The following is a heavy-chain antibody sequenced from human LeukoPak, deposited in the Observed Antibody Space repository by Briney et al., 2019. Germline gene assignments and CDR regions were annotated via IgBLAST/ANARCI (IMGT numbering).Heavy chain of an antibody. D-gene: IGHD5-18*01. CDR2: VSASSDI. V-gene: IGHV3-69-1*01. J-gene: IGHJ4*02. CDR3: ARDALHTAHFDY. CDR1: GFSVTNNY. Sequence: GGSLRPSCAVSGFSVTNNYMSWVRQAPGKGLQWVSTVSASSDIHYSDSVKGRFTISRDNARNSLYLQVNSLRDEDTAVYYCARDALHTAHFDYWGQGTLVTVSS.